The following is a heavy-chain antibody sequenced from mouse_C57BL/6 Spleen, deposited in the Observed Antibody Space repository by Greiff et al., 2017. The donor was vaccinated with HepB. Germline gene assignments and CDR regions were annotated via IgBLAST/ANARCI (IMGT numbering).Heavy chain of an antibody. CDR1: GFTFSSYA. CDR3: ASQFYYGSSYGYFDV. CDR2: ISDGGSYT. D-gene: IGHD1-1*01. V-gene: IGHV5-4*01. J-gene: IGHJ1*03. Sequence: EVQLVESGGGLVKPGGSLKLSCAASGFTFSSYAMSWVRQTPEKRLEWVATISDGGSYTYYPDNVKGRFTISRDNAKNNLYLQMSHLKSEDTAMYYCASQFYYGSSYGYFDVWGTGTTVTVSS.